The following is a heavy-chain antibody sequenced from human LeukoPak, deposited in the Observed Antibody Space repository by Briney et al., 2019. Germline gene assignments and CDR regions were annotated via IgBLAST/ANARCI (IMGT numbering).Heavy chain of an antibody. J-gene: IGHJ4*02. CDR2: ISGSGGSP. CDR1: GFTFGRYA. Sequence: PGGSLRLSWAASGFTFGRYAMSWVRQAPGKGLGGVSTISGSGGSPYYAGSGEGRFTLFRGNPKNTLYLQKISLSADATAVFYCAKAQHSSIWDYFDCWGQGTLVTVSS. D-gene: IGHD6-13*01. V-gene: IGHV3-23*01. CDR3: AKAQHSSIWDYFDC.